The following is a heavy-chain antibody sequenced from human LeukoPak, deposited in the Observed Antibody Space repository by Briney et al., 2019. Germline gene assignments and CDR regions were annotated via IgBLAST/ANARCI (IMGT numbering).Heavy chain of an antibody. D-gene: IGHD1-26*01. V-gene: IGHV1-18*01. CDR3: ARVGGSYYRIPFDY. Sequence: ASVKVSCKASGYTFTSYDINWVRQATGQGLEWMGWISAYNGNTNYAQKLQGRVTMTTDTSTSTAYMELRSLRSDDTAVYYCARVGGSYYRIPFDYWGQGTLVTVSS. CDR2: ISAYNGNT. CDR1: GYTFTSYD. J-gene: IGHJ4*02.